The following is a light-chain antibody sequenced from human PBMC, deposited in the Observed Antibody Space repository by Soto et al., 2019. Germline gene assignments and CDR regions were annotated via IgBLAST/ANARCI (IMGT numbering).Light chain of an antibody. CDR2: GAS. CDR3: QQYGSSPPLT. CDR1: QSVSCSY. J-gene: IGKJ4*01. V-gene: IGKV3-20*01. Sequence: EFVLTQSPGTLSLYPGERATLSCRASQSVSCSYLAWYQQKPGQAPRILIYGASTRATGIPDRFSGSGSGTDFTLTISRLEPEDFALYYCQQYGSSPPLTFGGGTKVEIK.